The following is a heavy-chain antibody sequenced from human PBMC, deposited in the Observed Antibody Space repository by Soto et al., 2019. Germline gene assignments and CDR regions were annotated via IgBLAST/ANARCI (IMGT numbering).Heavy chain of an antibody. D-gene: IGHD5-12*01. J-gene: IGHJ4*02. Sequence: PSETLSLTCTVSGGSISNYYWSWIRQPAGKGLEWIGRIYTSGSTNYNPSLTSRVTMSVDTSKNQFSLKLSSVTAADTAVYYCARGMSGYDYIFDYWGQGTLVTVSS. CDR2: IYTSGST. CDR1: GGSISNYY. CDR3: ARGMSGYDYIFDY. V-gene: IGHV4-4*07.